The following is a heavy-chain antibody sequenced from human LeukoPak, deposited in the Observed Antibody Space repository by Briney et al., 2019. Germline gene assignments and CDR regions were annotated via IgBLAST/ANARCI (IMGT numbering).Heavy chain of an antibody. Sequence: PGGSLRLSCAASGFTFSSYWMHWVRQAPGKGLVWVSRINSDGSSTSYADSVKGRFTISRDNAKNTLYLQMNSPRAEDTAVYYCAKVQRGSTMPIDYWGQGTLVTVSS. D-gene: IGHD3-16*01. CDR3: AKVQRGSTMPIDY. CDR2: INSDGSST. V-gene: IGHV3-74*01. CDR1: GFTFSSYW. J-gene: IGHJ4*02.